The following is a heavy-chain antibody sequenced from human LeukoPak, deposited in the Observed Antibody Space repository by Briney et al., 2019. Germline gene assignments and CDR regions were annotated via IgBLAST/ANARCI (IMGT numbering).Heavy chain of an antibody. Sequence: SETLSLTCAVSGGSISSYYWSWIRQPPGKGLEWIGYIYHSGSTKYNPSLKSRVTISVDTSKNQFSLKMSSVTAADTAVYYCARDGYSGNDGLWGQGTLVTVSS. D-gene: IGHD5-12*01. J-gene: IGHJ4*02. CDR3: ARDGYSGNDGL. V-gene: IGHV4-59*01. CDR2: IYHSGST. CDR1: GGSISSYY.